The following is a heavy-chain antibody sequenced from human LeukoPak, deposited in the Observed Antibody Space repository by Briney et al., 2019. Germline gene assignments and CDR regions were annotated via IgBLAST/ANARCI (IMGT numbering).Heavy chain of an antibody. CDR2: IYYSGST. CDR1: GGSISSSSYY. Sequence: SETLSLTCTVSGGSISSSSYYWGWIRQPPGKGLEWIGTIYYSGSTYYNPSLKSRVTISVDTSKDQFSLKLSSVTAADTAVYYCARALGISYYDFWSGDNWFDPWGQGTLVTVSS. J-gene: IGHJ5*02. CDR3: ARALGISYYDFWSGDNWFDP. D-gene: IGHD3-3*01. V-gene: IGHV4-39*07.